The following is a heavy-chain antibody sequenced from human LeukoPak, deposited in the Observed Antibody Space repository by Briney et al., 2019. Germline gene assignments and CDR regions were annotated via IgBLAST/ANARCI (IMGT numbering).Heavy chain of an antibody. CDR2: IYPGDSDT. J-gene: IGHJ4*02. Sequence: GESLKISCKGSGYSFTSYWIGWVRQMPGKGLEWMGIIYPGDSDTRYSPSFQGQVTISADKSISTAYLQWSSLKASDTSMYYCTRRTRAWQLGLFDYWGQGTLVTVSS. CDR3: TRRTRAWQLGLFDY. V-gene: IGHV5-51*01. D-gene: IGHD6-6*01. CDR1: GYSFTSYW.